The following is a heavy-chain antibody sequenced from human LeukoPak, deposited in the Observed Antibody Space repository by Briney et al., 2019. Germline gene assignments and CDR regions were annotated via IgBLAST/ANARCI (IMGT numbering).Heavy chain of an antibody. CDR2: IYYSGST. CDR3: ATSSSWWRGCDY. V-gene: IGHV4-61*01. J-gene: IGHJ4*02. Sequence: SETLSLTCTVSGGSFSSGSYYWSWIRQPPGKGLEWIGYIYYSGSTNYNPSLKSRVTISVDTSKNQFSLKLSSVTAADTAVYYCATSSSWWRGCDYWGQGTLVTVSS. CDR1: GGSFSSGSYY. D-gene: IGHD6-13*01.